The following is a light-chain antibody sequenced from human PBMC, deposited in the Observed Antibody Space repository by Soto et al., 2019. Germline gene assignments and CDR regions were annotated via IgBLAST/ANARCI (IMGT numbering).Light chain of an antibody. CDR1: QTVRNN. CDR2: DAS. V-gene: IGKV3-15*01. CDR3: QHYKNWPPWT. Sequence: EFVLTQSPGTLSLSPGERATLSCRASQTVRNNYLAWYQQKPGQAPRLLIYDASTRASDIPARFSGSGSGTEFTLTISSLQSEDFGVYYCQHYKNWPPWTFGQGTKVDIK. J-gene: IGKJ1*01.